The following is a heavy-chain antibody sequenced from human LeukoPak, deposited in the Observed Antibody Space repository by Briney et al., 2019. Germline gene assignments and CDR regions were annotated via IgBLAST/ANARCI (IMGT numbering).Heavy chain of an antibody. Sequence: PGGSLRLSCAASGFTFSSYSMNWVRQAPGKGLEWVANIKQDGSEKYYVDSVKGRFTISRDNAKNSLYLQMNSLRAEDTAVYYCAREWHPDTAMATGYWGQGTLVTVSS. V-gene: IGHV3-7*01. J-gene: IGHJ4*02. D-gene: IGHD5-18*01. CDR1: GFTFSSYS. CDR3: AREWHPDTAMATGY. CDR2: IKQDGSEK.